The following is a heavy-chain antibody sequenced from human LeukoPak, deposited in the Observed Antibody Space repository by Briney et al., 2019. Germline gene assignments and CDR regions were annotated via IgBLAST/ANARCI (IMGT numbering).Heavy chain of an antibody. CDR1: GGTFISYA. CDR2: IIPIFGTA. CDR3: ARDRCSSTSCYLYYFDY. D-gene: IGHD2-2*01. V-gene: IGHV1-69*13. Sequence: GASVKVSCKASGGTFISYAISWVRQAPGQGLEWMGGIIPIFGTANYAQKFQGRVTITADESTSTAYMELSSLRSEDTAVYYCARDRCSSTSCYLYYFDYWGQGTLVTVSS. J-gene: IGHJ4*02.